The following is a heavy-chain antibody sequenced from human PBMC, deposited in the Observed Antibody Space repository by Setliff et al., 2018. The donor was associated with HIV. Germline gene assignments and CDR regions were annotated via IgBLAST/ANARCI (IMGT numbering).Heavy chain of an antibody. CDR3: ARRRSPPSGFYSKYYMDV. CDR2: IYTSGTTNS. D-gene: IGHD3-22*01. J-gene: IGHJ6*03. CDR1: GGSINSRDYY. V-gene: IGHV4-61*09. Sequence: SLTCAVSGGSINSRDYYWSWFRRPAGQGLEWIGHIYTSGTTNSESTYYNPSLKSRVTISVDTSKNQFSLKLTSVTAADTAVYYCARRRSPPSGFYSKYYMDVWGKGTTVTVSS.